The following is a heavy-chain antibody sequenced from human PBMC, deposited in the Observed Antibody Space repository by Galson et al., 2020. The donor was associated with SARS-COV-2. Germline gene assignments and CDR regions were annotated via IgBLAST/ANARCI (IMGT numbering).Heavy chain of an antibody. D-gene: IGHD3-10*01. CDR2: ISTSSSST. CDR3: ARDSGHYYGSGSPFGP. CDR1: GFTFSDYY. J-gene: IGHJ5*02. Sequence: GGSLRLSCAASGFTFSDYYMSWIRQAPGKGLEWVSYISTSSSSTNYADSVKGRFTISRDNAKSSLYLQMNSLRAEDTAVYYCARDSGHYYGSGSPFGPWGQGILVTVSS. V-gene: IGHV3-11*05.